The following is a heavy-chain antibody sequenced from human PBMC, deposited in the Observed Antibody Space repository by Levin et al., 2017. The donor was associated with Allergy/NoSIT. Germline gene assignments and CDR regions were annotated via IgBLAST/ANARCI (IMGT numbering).Heavy chain of an antibody. CDR1: VGSISGYY. D-gene: IGHD3-10*01. CDR3: ARQGLGSLDAFDI. V-gene: IGHV4-4*07. Sequence: PSETLSLTCTVSVGSISGYYWSWIRQPAGKGLEWIGRMFTTGSTDYNPSLKSRVTMSVDTSKNQFSLKLTSVTAADTAIYYCARQGLGSLDAFDIWGQGTMVTVS. J-gene: IGHJ3*02. CDR2: MFTTGST.